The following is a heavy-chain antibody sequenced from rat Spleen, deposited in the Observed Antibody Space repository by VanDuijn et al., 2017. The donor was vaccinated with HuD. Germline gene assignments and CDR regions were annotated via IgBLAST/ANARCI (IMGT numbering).Heavy chain of an antibody. D-gene: IGHD1-12*02. J-gene: IGHJ4*01. CDR3: TRAMDDGNAHYYVMDA. V-gene: IGHV5-31*01. CDR1: GFNFNDYW. Sequence: EVKLVESGGGLVQPGRSLKLSCAASGFNFNDYWMTWIRQAPGKGLEWVASITNTGGSTYYPDSVKGRFTNSRDNAKSTLYLQMNSLRSEDTATYYCTRAMDDGNAHYYVMDAWGQGASVTVSS. CDR2: ITNTGGST.